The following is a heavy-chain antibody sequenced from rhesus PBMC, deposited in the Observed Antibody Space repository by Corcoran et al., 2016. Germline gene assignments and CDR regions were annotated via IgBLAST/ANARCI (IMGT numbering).Heavy chain of an antibody. J-gene: IGHJ4*01. CDR1: GGSISGYYY. D-gene: IGHD3-3*01. Sequence: QVQLQQWGEGLVKPSETLSLTCAVYGGSISGYYYLTWLRQPPGKGLEWIGYIYGNSASTNYNPSLKNRVTISKDTSKNQFSLKLSSVTAADTAVYYCASGQFGLVTFDYWGQGVLVTVSS. CDR2: IYGNSAST. V-gene: IGHV4-73*01. CDR3: ASGQFGLVTFDY.